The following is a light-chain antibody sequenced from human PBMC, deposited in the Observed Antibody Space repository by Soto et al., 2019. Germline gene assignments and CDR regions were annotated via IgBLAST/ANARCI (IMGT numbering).Light chain of an antibody. V-gene: IGKV1-12*01. J-gene: IGKJ1*01. CDR2: AAS. CDR1: QDINSR. Sequence: DIQMTQSPSSVSASVGDTVTITCRASQDINSRLAWFQQKPGRAPKYLIQAASILQSGFPSRFAGSGSGTDFTLTISSLQPEDFATYYCQQANSFPRTFGQGTKVDIK. CDR3: QQANSFPRT.